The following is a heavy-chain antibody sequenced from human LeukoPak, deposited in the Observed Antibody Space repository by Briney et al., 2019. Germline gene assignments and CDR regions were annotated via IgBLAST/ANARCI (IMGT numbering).Heavy chain of an antibody. Sequence: PSQTLSLTCAVSGGSISSGGYSWSWLRQPPGKGLEWIGYIYHNGSTYYNPSLKSRVTISVDRSKNQFSLKLSSVTAADTAVYYCTRGSLQYYFDYWGQGTLVTVSS. CDR1: GGSISSGGYS. J-gene: IGHJ4*02. V-gene: IGHV4-30-2*01. CDR2: IYHNGST. D-gene: IGHD5-24*01. CDR3: TRGSLQYYFDY.